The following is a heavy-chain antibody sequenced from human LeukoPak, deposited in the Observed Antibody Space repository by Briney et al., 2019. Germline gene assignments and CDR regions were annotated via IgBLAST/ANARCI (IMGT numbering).Heavy chain of an antibody. D-gene: IGHD3-22*01. CDR3: ARESDYDSSGYYPHDAFDI. CDR2: IYYSGST. Sequence: SETLSLTCTVSGGSISSYYWSWIRQPPGKGLEWIGYIYYSGSTNHNPSLKSRVTISVDTSKNQFSLKLSSVTAADTAVYYCARESDYDSSGYYPHDAFDIWGQGTMVTVSS. CDR1: GGSISSYY. V-gene: IGHV4-59*01. J-gene: IGHJ3*02.